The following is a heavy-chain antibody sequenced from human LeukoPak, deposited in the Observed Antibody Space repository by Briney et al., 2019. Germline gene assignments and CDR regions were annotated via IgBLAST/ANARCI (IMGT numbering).Heavy chain of an antibody. Sequence: GGSLRLSCAASGFTFDDYTMHWVRQAPGKGLEWVSGITWNSGSIGYADSVRGRFTISRDNAKNSLYLEMNSLRAEDTALYYCAKEDHSASWGQGTLVTVSS. CDR1: GFTFDDYT. CDR3: AKEDHSAS. J-gene: IGHJ4*02. V-gene: IGHV3-9*01. CDR2: ITWNSGSI.